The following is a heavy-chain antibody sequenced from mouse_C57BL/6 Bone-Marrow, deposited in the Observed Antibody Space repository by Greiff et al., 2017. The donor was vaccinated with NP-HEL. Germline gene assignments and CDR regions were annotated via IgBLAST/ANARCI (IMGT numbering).Heavy chain of an antibody. CDR3: ARGGLLRYGYAMDD. CDR1: GFTFSSYA. D-gene: IGHD1-1*01. V-gene: IGHV5-4*01. CDR2: ISDGGSYT. Sequence: EVHLVESGGGLVKPGGSLKLSCAASGFTFSSYAMSWVRQTPEKRLEWVATISDGGSYTYYPDNVKGRFTISRDNAKNNLYLQMSHLKSEDAAMYYCARGGLLRYGYAMDDWGQGTSVTVSS. J-gene: IGHJ4*01.